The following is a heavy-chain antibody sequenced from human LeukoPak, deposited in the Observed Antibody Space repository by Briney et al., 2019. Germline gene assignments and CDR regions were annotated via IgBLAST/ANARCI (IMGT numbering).Heavy chain of an antibody. D-gene: IGHD1-26*01. CDR2: INSDGSDT. J-gene: IGHJ5*02. V-gene: IGHV3-74*01. CDR3: ARDRPFSGSYLGFDR. CDR1: GFIISDYW. Sequence: GGSLRLSCAASGFIISDYWMHWVRHAPGKGLVWVSRINSDGSDTTYADYGKGQFTISRDNAKNMLYLQMSSLTAEDTAVYYCARDRPFSGSYLGFDRWGQGTLVTVSS.